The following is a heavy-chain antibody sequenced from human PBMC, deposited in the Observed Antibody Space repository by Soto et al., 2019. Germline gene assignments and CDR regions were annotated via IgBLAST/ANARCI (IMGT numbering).Heavy chain of an antibody. D-gene: IGHD3-10*01. V-gene: IGHV3-48*01. CDR1: GFTFSSYS. J-gene: IGHJ5*02. CDR3: ARHPELMAELGGFDP. CDR2: ISSSSSTI. Sequence: EVQLVESGGGLVQPGGSLRLSCAASGFTFSSYSMNWVRQAPGKGLEWVSYISSSSSTIYYADSVKGRFTISRDNAKNSLYLQITSRRAEDTAVYYGARHPELMAELGGFDPWGREPWSPSPQ.